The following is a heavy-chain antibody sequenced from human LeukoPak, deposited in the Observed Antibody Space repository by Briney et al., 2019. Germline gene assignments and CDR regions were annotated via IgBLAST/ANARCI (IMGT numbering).Heavy chain of an antibody. CDR1: GFIFTNYF. Sequence: GGSLRLSCAASGFIFTNYFMSWVRQAPGKGLEWVASIKHDGSGKYYVDSVRGRFTISRDNTMNSLYLQMSSLRAEDTAVYYCATDRGWRTSGYYLYYFEYWGQGTLVTVSS. CDR3: ATDRGWRTSGYYLYYFEY. V-gene: IGHV3-7*01. J-gene: IGHJ4*02. CDR2: IKHDGSGK. D-gene: IGHD3-3*01.